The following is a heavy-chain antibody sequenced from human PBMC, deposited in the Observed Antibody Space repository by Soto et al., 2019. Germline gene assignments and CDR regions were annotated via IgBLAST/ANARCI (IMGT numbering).Heavy chain of an antibody. CDR3: AREIGNRLPYGPVDY. Sequence: GSLRLSCTASGFTFSGYYMTWMRQAPGKGLEWISFIGKSGSDTYYADSVEGRFTISRDNAKNSLYLQMNSLRAEDTAVYYCAREIGNRLPYGPVDYWGQGTLVTVSS. D-gene: IGHD3-10*01. CDR1: GFTFSGYY. V-gene: IGHV3-11*01. CDR2: IGKSGSDT. J-gene: IGHJ4*02.